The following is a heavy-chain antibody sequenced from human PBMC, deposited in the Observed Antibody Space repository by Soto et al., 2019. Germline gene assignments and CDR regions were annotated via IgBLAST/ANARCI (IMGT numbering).Heavy chain of an antibody. CDR3: EREETAWPLAYGLDV. CDR1: GFTFSSYG. CDR2: IWYEGSNK. V-gene: IGHV3-33*01. J-gene: IGHJ6*02. D-gene: IGHD2-21*02. Sequence: GGSLRLSCAASGFTFSSYGMHWVRQAPGKGLEWVAVIWYEGSNKYYADSVKGRFTISRDNSENTLYLQMNSLRAEDTAVYYCEREETAWPLAYGLDVWGQGTTVTVSS.